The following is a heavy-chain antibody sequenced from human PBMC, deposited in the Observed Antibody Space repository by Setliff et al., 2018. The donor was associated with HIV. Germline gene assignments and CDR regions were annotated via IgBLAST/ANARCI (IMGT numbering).Heavy chain of an antibody. V-gene: IGHV1-58*01. J-gene: IGHJ3*01. CDR1: GFTFADSA. CDR3: AAHAKWELTAFDV. Sequence: GASVKVSCKASGFTFADSAVQWVRQARGQRLEWIGWTVVGSGKTDYAPRFQGRVTVTRDISTSTAYMELSGLRSDDTALYYCAAHAKWELTAFDVWGQGTMVTVSS. D-gene: IGHD1-26*01. CDR2: TVVGSGKT.